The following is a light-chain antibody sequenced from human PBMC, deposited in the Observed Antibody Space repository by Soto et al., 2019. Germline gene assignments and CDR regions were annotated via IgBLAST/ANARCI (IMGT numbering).Light chain of an antibody. J-gene: IGLJ2*01. CDR3: QTWGTGIVV. V-gene: IGLV4-69*01. CDR2: VNTEGAH. Sequence: QSVLTQSPSASASLGASVKLTCILSSGHSRYDIAWHQQQPGKGPRFLMKVNTEGAHRKGDGMPDRFSGSSSGAERYLIISRLQSEDEADYYCQTWGTGIVVFGGGPKLTVL. CDR1: SGHSRYD.